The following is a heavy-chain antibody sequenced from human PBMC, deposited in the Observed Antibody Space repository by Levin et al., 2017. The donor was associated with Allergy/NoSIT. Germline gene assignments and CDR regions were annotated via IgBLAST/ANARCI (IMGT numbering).Heavy chain of an antibody. J-gene: IGHJ5*02. CDR3: AKEWVRGYSGYDLVSPSYNWFDP. CDR1: GFTFSSYA. Sequence: PGGSLRLSCAASGFTFSSYAMSWVRQAPGKGLEWVSAISGSGGSTYYADSVKGRFTISRDNSKNTLYLQMNSLRAEDTAVYYCAKEWVRGYSGYDLVSPSYNWFDPWGQGTLVTVSS. D-gene: IGHD5-12*01. V-gene: IGHV3-23*01. CDR2: ISGSGGST.